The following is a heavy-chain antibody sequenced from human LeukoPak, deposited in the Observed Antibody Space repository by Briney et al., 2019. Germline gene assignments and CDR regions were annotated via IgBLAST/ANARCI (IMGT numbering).Heavy chain of an antibody. J-gene: IGHJ4*02. D-gene: IGHD3-22*01. V-gene: IGHV3-9*01. CDR2: ISWNSDSI. Sequence: PRGSLRLSCAASGFNFDDYAMDWVRQAPGKGLEWVSGISWNSDSIVYADSVKGRFTISRDNAMSSLYLQMNSLRAEDTALYYCARTTYCYDSSGYQPYYFDYWGQGTLVTVSS. CDR3: ARTTYCYDSSGYQPYYFDY. CDR1: GFNFDDYA.